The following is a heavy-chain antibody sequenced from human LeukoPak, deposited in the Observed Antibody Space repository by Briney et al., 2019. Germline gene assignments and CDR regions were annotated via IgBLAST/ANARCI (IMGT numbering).Heavy chain of an antibody. V-gene: IGHV3-48*01. Sequence: GGSLRLSCAASGFTFSSYSMNWVRQAPGKGLEWVSYISSSSSTIYYADSVKGRFTISRDNAKNSLYLQMNSLRAEDTAVYYCAKDRGDYAGYYYYYGMDVWGQGTTVTVSS. D-gene: IGHD4-17*01. CDR3: AKDRGDYAGYYYYYGMDV. J-gene: IGHJ6*02. CDR2: ISSSSSTI. CDR1: GFTFSSYS.